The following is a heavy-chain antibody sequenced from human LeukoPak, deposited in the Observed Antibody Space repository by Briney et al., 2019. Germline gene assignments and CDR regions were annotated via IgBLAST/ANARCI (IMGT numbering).Heavy chain of an antibody. V-gene: IGHV3-7*01. CDR2: IKSDGSEE. J-gene: IGHJ4*02. CDR1: GFIFSSYW. D-gene: IGHD3-10*01. Sequence: PGGSLRLSCATSGFIFSSYWMCWVRQAPGKGLEWVANIKSDGSEEYYGDSVKGRFTISRDNAKNSLYLQMNSLRVEDTAVYYCARVDLWLGHWGQGSLVTVSS. CDR3: ARVDLWLGH.